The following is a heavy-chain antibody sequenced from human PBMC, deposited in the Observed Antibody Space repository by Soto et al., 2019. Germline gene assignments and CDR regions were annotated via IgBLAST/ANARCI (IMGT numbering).Heavy chain of an antibody. Sequence: QVQLVQSGAEVKKPGSSVKVSCKASGGTFSSYAISWARQAPGQGLEWMGGIIPIFGTTNYAQKFQGRVTITADKSTSTAYMELSSLRSEDTAMYYCARVVTVVKSFHYWYFDLWGRGTLVTVSS. V-gene: IGHV1-69*14. J-gene: IGHJ2*01. CDR3: ARVVTVVKSFHYWYFDL. CDR2: IIPIFGTT. CDR1: GGTFSSYA. D-gene: IGHD2-15*01.